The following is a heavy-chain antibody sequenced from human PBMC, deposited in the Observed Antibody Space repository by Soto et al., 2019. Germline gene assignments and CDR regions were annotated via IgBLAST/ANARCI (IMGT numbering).Heavy chain of an antibody. Sequence: VQLVESGGGVVQPGRSLRLSCVASGFSLSTYSMNWVRQAPGKGLEWVSSIGSSSSSIYYAGSVKGRFTISRDNAKNSLYLQMNSLKAADTAVYYCAREGSDYGEGFDPWGQGTLVTVSS. J-gene: IGHJ5*02. CDR2: IGSSSSSI. CDR3: AREGSDYGEGFDP. CDR1: GFSLSTYS. V-gene: IGHV3-21*01. D-gene: IGHD3-10*01.